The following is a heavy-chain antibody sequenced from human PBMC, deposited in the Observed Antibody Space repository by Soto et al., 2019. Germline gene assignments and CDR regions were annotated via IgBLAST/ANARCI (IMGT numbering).Heavy chain of an antibody. V-gene: IGHV3-9*01. D-gene: IGHD3-16*01. J-gene: IGHJ4*02. CDR2: ISWNSGSI. CDR3: AKDSYVSSSYFDY. Sequence: GGSLRLSCAASGFTFDDYAMHWVRQAPGKGLEWVSGISWNSGSIGYMDSVKGRFTISRDNAKNSLFLQMNSLRAEDTALYYCAKDSYVSSSYFDYWGQGTLVTVSS. CDR1: GFTFDDYA.